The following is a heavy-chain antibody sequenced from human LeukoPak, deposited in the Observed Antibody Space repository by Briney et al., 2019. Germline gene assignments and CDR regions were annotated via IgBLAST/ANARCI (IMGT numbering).Heavy chain of an antibody. D-gene: IGHD3-3*01. CDR2: ISANGLST. J-gene: IGHJ4*02. CDR3: VKGYEFWSGYWDS. V-gene: IGHV3-23*01. Sequence: PGGSLILSCAASGSTFSNYAMSWVRQAPGKGLEWVSAISANGLSTYYAGSVRGRFTISRDNSRNTLSLQVNILRAEDTAVYYCVKGYEFWSGYWDSWGQGTPVTVSS. CDR1: GSTFSNYA.